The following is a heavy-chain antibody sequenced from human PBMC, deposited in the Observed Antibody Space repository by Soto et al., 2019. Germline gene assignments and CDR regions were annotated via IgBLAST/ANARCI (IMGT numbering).Heavy chain of an antibody. V-gene: IGHV3-72*01. CDR2: TRNKANSYTT. CDR3: ARELMTTVTYFDY. J-gene: IGHJ4*02. Sequence: GGSLRLSCAASGFSFSDHYMDWVRQAPGKWLEWVGRTRNKANSYTTEYAASVKGRFTISRDDSKNSLYLQMNSLKAEDTAVYYCARELMTTVTYFDYWGQGXLVTVYS. CDR1: GFSFSDHY. D-gene: IGHD4-17*01.